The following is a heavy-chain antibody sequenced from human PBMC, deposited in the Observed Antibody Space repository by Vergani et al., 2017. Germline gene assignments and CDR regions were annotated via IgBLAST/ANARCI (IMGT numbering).Heavy chain of an antibody. J-gene: IGHJ6*02. Sequence: QLQLQESGPGLVKPSETLSLSCRVSGDSISRSHYYWGFIRQPPGKGLEWIGSISSSGSPYYNPTLKSRVTISVDTSKNQFSLKLSSVTAADTAVYYCARVSATVTTNYYYYGMDVWGQGTTVTVSS. V-gene: IGHV4-39*07. D-gene: IGHD4-17*01. CDR3: ARVSATVTTNYYYYGMDV. CDR1: GDSISRSHYY. CDR2: ISSSGSP.